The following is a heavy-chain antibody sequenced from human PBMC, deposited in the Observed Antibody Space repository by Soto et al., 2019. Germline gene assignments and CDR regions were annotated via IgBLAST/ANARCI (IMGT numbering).Heavy chain of an antibody. Sequence: GGSLRLSCAASGFTFSSYSMNWVRQAPGKGLEWVSYISSSSSTIYYADSVKGRFTISRDNAKNSLYLQMNSLRAEDTAVYYCARPLGYCSSTSCYPLDYWGQGTLVTVSS. CDR2: ISSSSSTI. V-gene: IGHV3-48*01. J-gene: IGHJ4*02. CDR1: GFTFSSYS. D-gene: IGHD2-2*01. CDR3: ARPLGYCSSTSCYPLDY.